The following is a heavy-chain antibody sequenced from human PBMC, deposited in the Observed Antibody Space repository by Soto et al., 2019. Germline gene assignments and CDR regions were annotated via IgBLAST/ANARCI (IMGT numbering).Heavy chain of an antibody. CDR3: ARSHEGGPIRFDI. Sequence: PSETLSLTCTVSGGSISSYYWSWIRQPPGKGLEWIGYIYYSGSTNYNPSLKSRVTISVDTSKNQFSLKLSSVTAADTAVYYCARSHEGGPIRFDIWGQGTMVTVSS. J-gene: IGHJ3*02. CDR2: IYYSGST. CDR1: GGSISSYY. V-gene: IGHV4-59*01. D-gene: IGHD2-2*02.